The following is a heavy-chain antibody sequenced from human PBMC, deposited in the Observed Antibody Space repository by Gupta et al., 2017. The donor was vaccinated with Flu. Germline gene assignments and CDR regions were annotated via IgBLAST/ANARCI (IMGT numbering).Heavy chain of an antibody. Sequence: EVQLLESGGGLVQPGGSLRLSCAASGFTFSSYAMSWIRQAPGKGLDLVSAISVSGGSTYYADSVKGRFTISRDNSKNTLYLQMNSLWAEDTAVYYCAKDWGDYGGTNWFDPWGQGTLVTVSS. V-gene: IGHV3-23*01. D-gene: IGHD4-17*01. CDR2: ISVSGGST. CDR3: AKDWGDYGGTNWFDP. CDR1: GFTFSSYA. J-gene: IGHJ5*02.